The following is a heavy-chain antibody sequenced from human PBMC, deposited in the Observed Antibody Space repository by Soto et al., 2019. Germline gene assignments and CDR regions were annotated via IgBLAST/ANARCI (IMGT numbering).Heavy chain of an antibody. D-gene: IGHD6-19*01. CDR1: GGSISGSY. CDR3: ARRVAVPGAHMDY. J-gene: IGHJ4*02. V-gene: IGHV4-59*01. Sequence: SETLSLTCSVSGGSISGSYWSWIRQSPGKGLEWLGYVYYTGSTNYSPSLRSRVSISVGTSKNEFSLRLSSVTAADTAVYFWARRVAVPGAHMDYWGQGTQVTVS. CDR2: VYYTGST.